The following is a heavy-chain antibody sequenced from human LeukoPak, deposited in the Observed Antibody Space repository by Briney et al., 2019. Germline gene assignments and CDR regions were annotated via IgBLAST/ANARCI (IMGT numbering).Heavy chain of an antibody. CDR3: AKDVVDTAFPYYYYYYMDV. V-gene: IGHV3-23*01. D-gene: IGHD5-18*01. CDR2: ISGSGGST. Sequence: GGSLRLSCSASGFTFSDYDMNWVRQAPGKGLEWVSAISGSGGSTYYADSVKGRFTISRDNSKNTLYLQMNSLRAEDTAVYYCAKDVVDTAFPYYYYYYMDVWGKGTTVTVSS. CDR1: GFTFSDYD. J-gene: IGHJ6*03.